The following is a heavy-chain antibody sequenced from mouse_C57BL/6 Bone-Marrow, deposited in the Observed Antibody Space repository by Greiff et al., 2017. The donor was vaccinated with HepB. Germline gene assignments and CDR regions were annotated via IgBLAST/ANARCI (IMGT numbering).Heavy chain of an antibody. Sequence: QVTLKVCGPGILQSSQTLSLTCSFSGFSLSTSGMGVSWIRQPSGKGLEWLAHIYWDDDKRYNPSLKSRLTISKDTSRNQVFLKITSVDTADTATYYCARDYGNSYDAMDYWGQGTSVTVSS. CDR2: IYWDDDK. J-gene: IGHJ4*01. V-gene: IGHV8-12*01. D-gene: IGHD1-1*01. CDR3: ARDYGNSYDAMDY. CDR1: GFSLSTSGMG.